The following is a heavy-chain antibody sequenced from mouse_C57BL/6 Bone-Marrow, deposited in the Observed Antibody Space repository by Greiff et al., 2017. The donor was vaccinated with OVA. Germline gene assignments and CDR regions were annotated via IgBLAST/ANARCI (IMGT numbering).Heavy chain of an antibody. D-gene: IGHD2-5*01. CDR3: ARGDSNYPWYFDV. CDR2: IWSGGST. J-gene: IGHJ1*03. CDR1: GFSLTSYG. V-gene: IGHV2-2*01. Sequence: VMLVESGPGLVQPSQSLSITCTVSGFSLTSYGVHWVRQSPGKGLEWLGVIWSGGSTDYNAAFISRLSISKDNSKSQVFFKMNSLQADDTAIYYCARGDSNYPWYFDVWGTGTTVTVSS.